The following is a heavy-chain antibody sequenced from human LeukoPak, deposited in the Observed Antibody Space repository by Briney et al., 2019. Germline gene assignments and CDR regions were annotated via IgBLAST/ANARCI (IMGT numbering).Heavy chain of an antibody. J-gene: IGHJ6*03. CDR3: AGAPGEIFGVVMYGDYYYHFMDV. D-gene: IGHD3-3*01. CDR1: GGSISSYY. Sequence: SETLSLTCIVSGGSISSYYWSWIRQPAGKGLEWIGHISTSGSTNYNPSLKSRVTMSVDTSKNQFSLKLSSVTAADTAVYYCAGAPGEIFGVVMYGDYYYHFMDVWGKGTTVTVSS. V-gene: IGHV4-4*07. CDR2: ISTSGST.